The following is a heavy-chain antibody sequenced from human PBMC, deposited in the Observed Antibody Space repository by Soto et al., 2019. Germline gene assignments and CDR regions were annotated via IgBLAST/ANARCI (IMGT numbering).Heavy chain of an antibody. J-gene: IGHJ5*02. CDR1: GGAISGYY. D-gene: IGHD3-3*02. CDR3: ARGQPFSDWFDP. V-gene: IGHV4-4*07. Sequence: ASVTLSLTCTVSGGAISGYYWTWIRQPAGKGLEWIGRIYSSGSTKYNPSLKSRVTMSLDTSTNQFSLRLTSVTAADTAVYYCARGQPFSDWFDPWGQGTLVTVSS. CDR2: IYSSGST.